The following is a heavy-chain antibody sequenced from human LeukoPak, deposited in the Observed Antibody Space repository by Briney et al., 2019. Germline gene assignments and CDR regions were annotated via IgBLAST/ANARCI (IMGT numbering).Heavy chain of an antibody. CDR3: AREPPTADDAFDI. V-gene: IGHV3-74*01. Sequence: QPGGSLRLSCAASGFTFSSYWMHWVRQAPGKGLVWVSRINTDGISTSYADSVKGRFTISRDNAKNTLYLQMNSLRAEDTAVYYCAREPPTADDAFDIWGQGTMVTVSS. D-gene: IGHD6-13*01. CDR2: INTDGIST. CDR1: GFTFSSYW. J-gene: IGHJ3*02.